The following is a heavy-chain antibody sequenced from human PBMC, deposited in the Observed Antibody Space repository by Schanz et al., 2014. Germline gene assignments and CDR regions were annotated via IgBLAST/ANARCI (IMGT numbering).Heavy chain of an antibody. D-gene: IGHD2-15*01. Sequence: EVQLVESGGGFVQPGGSLGLSCVVSGFTVSSDHMSWVRQAPGKGLEWVSTIYASGATYYADSVKRRFTISRDISKNTLYLQMNSLRAEDTAVYYCAKARRKSNCSGGRCFHYSYYGMDVWGQGTLVTVSS. J-gene: IGHJ6*02. V-gene: IGHV3-66*01. CDR3: AKARRKSNCSGGRCFHYSYYGMDV. CDR2: IYASGAT. CDR1: GFTVSSDH.